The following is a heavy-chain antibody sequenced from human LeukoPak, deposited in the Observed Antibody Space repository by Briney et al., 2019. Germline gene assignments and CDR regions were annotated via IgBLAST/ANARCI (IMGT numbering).Heavy chain of an antibody. CDR2: ITGSGGST. V-gene: IGHV3-23*01. Sequence: GGSLRLSCAASGVTFSNHAMSWVRQVPGKGLEWVSGITGSGGSTYHAESVKGRFTISRDNSKNTLYLEMNSLRAEDTAVYFCATRPASETYYGVFNYWGQGTLVTVSS. J-gene: IGHJ4*02. CDR1: GVTFSNHA. D-gene: IGHD3-10*01. CDR3: ATRPASETYYGVFNY.